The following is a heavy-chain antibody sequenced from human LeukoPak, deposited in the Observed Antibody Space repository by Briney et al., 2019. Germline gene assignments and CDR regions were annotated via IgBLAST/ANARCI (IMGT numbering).Heavy chain of an antibody. CDR1: GGTFSSYV. CDR3: ARAGGTHYYMDV. V-gene: IGHV1-69*05. Sequence: GASVKVSCKASGGTFSSYVISWVRQAPGQGLEWMGGIIPIFGTANYAQKFQGRVTITTDESTSTAYMELSSLRSEDTAVYYCARAGGTHYYMDVWGKGTTVTVSS. D-gene: IGHD1-1*01. CDR2: IIPIFGTA. J-gene: IGHJ6*03.